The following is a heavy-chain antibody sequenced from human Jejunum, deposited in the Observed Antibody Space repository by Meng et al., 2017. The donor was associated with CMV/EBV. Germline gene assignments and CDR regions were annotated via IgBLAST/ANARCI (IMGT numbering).Heavy chain of an antibody. CDR3: ANLKGWEEADY. Sequence: AASGFTFNKYAMTWVRQAPGKGLEWVSAITGSGGSTYYADSVKGRFTISRDNSKNTLYLQMNSLRAEDTAVYYCANLKGWEEADYWGQGTRVTVSS. CDR1: GFTFNKYA. J-gene: IGHJ4*02. CDR2: ITGSGGST. D-gene: IGHD1-26*01. V-gene: IGHV3-23*01.